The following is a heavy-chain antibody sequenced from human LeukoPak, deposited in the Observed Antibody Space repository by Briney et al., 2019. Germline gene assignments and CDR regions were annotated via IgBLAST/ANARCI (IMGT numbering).Heavy chain of an antibody. CDR1: AFTFSSYW. D-gene: IGHD4-23*01. CDR3: PRDRGYSTYY. CDR2: MKEDGGEI. J-gene: IGHJ4*02. Sequence: GGSLRLSCEASAFTFSSYWMSWVRQAPGKGLEWVANMKEDGGEINYVDSVKGRFTISRDNAKNSLFLQMNSLRVEDTAVYYCPRDRGYSTYYWGQETLVTVSS. V-gene: IGHV3-7*01.